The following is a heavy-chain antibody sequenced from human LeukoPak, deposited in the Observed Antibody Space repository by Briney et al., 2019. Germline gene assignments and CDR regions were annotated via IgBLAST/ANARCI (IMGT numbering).Heavy chain of an antibody. D-gene: IGHD6-19*01. V-gene: IGHV3-66*01. CDR1: GFTFSDYY. CDR2: IYSGGST. Sequence: PGGSLRLSCVASGFTFSDYYMTWIRQAPGKGLEWVSVIYSGGSTYYADSVKGRFTISRDNSKNTLYLQMNSLRVEDTAVYYCSRDFLTRGWPNWYFDLWGRGTLVTVSS. J-gene: IGHJ2*01. CDR3: SRDFLTRGWPNWYFDL.